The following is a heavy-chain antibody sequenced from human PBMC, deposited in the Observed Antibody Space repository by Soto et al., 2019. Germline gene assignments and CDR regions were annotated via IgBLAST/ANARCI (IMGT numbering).Heavy chain of an antibody. V-gene: IGHV3-30-3*01. CDR1: GFTFSSYA. CDR3: ARVDIVVVTATPLFDY. CDR2: ISYDGSSK. J-gene: IGHJ4*02. D-gene: IGHD2-21*02. Sequence: PGGSLRLSCAASGFTFSSYAMHWVRQAPGKGLEWVAVISYDGSSKYYADSVKGRFTISRDNSKNTLYLQMNSLRAEDTAVYYCARVDIVVVTATPLFDYWGQGTLVTVSS.